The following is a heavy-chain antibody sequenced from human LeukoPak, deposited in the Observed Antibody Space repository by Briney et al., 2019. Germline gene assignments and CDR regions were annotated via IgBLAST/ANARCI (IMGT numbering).Heavy chain of an antibody. CDR1: GFTFSSYA. CDR3: VKRFCSGGSCFSFFDY. CDR2: ISSNGGST. Sequence: GGSLRLSCSASGFTFSSYAMHWVRQTPGKGLEYVTAISSNGGSTYCADSVKGRFTISRDNSKNTLYLQMSSLRAEDTAVYYCVKRFCSGGSCFSFFDYWGQGTLATVSS. V-gene: IGHV3-64D*06. D-gene: IGHD2-15*01. J-gene: IGHJ4*02.